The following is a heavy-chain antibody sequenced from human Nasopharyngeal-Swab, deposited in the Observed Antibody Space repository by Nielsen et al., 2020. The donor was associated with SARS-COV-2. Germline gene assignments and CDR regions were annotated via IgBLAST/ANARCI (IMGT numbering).Heavy chain of an antibody. V-gene: IGHV3-30*02. J-gene: IGHJ1*01. CDR3: AKGRGGIVVVPAAIPEYFRH. Sequence: VRQAPGKGLEWVAFIRYDGTDIYYGDSVRGRFTISRDNSKNTLYLQVNSLRAEDTAVYYCAKGRGGIVVVPAAIPEYFRHWGQGTLVTVSS. CDR2: IRYDGTDI. D-gene: IGHD2-2*01.